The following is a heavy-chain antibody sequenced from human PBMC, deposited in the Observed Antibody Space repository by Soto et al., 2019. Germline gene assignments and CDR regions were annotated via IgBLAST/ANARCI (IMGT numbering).Heavy chain of an antibody. V-gene: IGHV4-31*03. CDR1: GVSISSGGYY. CDR2: IDYSGST. D-gene: IGHD4-17*01. CDR3: ARDNYGGQLDY. J-gene: IGHJ4*02. Sequence: QVQLQESGPGLVKPSQTLSLTCTVSGVSISSGGYYWSWIRQHPGKGLEWIGYIDYSGSTYYNPSRKSRVTISVDTSKNQFSLKLSSVTAADTAVYYCARDNYGGQLDYWGQGTLVTVSS.